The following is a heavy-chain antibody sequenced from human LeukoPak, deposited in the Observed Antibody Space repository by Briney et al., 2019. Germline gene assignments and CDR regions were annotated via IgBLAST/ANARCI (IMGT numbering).Heavy chain of an antibody. D-gene: IGHD5-18*01. V-gene: IGHV4-34*01. CDR1: GGSFSGYY. CDR2: INHSGST. CDR3: VRTCGYSYASCG. Sequence: PSETLSLTCAVYGGSFSGYYWSWIRQPPGKGLEWIGEINHSGSTNYNPSLKSRVTISVDTSKNQFSLNLSSVTAADTAVYYRVRTCGYSYASCGWGQGTLVTVSS. J-gene: IGHJ4*02.